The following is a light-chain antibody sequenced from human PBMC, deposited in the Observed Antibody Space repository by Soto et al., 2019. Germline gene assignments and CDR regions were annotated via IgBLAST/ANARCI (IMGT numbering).Light chain of an antibody. CDR2: GTS. CDR1: QGVSSN. Sequence: EVVMTQSPATLSVSPGERATLSCRASQGVSSNLAWYKQKPGQAPRLLIYGTSTRATGIPARFSGSGSGTEFTLTISSLQSEDFAVYYCQHYNNWPRTFGQGTKVEIK. CDR3: QHYNNWPRT. J-gene: IGKJ1*01. V-gene: IGKV3-15*01.